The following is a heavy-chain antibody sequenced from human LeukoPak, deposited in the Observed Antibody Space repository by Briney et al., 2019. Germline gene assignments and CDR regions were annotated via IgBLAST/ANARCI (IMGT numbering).Heavy chain of an antibody. D-gene: IGHD3-10*01. J-gene: IGHJ3*02. V-gene: IGHV4-59*08. CDR1: GGSISSDY. CDR3: ARRERLGAFDI. CDR2: IHYSGST. Sequence: PSETLSLTCAVSGGSISSDYWSWLRQPPGKGLEWIGYIHYSGSTNYNPSLKSRVTISVDTSKKQFSLKLRSVTAADTAVYYCARRERLGAFDIWGQGTMVTVSS.